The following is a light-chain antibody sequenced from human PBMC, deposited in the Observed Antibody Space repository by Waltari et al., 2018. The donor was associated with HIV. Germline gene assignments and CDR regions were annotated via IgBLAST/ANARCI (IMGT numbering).Light chain of an antibody. CDR3: LLSYSGARGV. V-gene: IGLV7-46*01. Sequence: QAVVTQAPSLTVSPGGTVTLTCGSSTRAVTSGHYPYWFQQKPGQAPRTLICDTSNKHSWTPARFSGSLLGGKAALTLSGAQPEDEAEYYCLLSYSGARGVFGGGTKLTVL. CDR1: TRAVTSGHY. J-gene: IGLJ2*01. CDR2: DTS.